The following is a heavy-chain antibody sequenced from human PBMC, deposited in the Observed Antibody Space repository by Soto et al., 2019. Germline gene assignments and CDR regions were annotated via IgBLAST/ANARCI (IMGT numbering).Heavy chain of an antibody. D-gene: IGHD5-12*01. J-gene: IGHJ3*02. CDR3: ATSVEMATTKGDAFDI. Sequence: PGESLKISCKGSGYSFTIYWIGWVRQMPGKGLEWMGIIYPGDSDTRYSPSFQGQVTISADKSISTAYLQWSSLKASDTAMYYCATSVEMATTKGDAFDIWGQGTMVTVSS. CDR2: IYPGDSDT. CDR1: GYSFTIYW. V-gene: IGHV5-51*01.